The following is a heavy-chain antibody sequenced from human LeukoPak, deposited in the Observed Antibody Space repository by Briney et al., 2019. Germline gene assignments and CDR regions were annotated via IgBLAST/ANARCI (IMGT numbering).Heavy chain of an antibody. CDR2: IYYSGST. J-gene: IGHJ1*01. CDR3: ARVQGLTLFQH. D-gene: IGHD3-9*01. Sequence: SETLVLTCTVSGGSISSYYWSGIRQPPGKGLEWIGYIYYSGSTNYNPSLKSQVTISVDTSKNQFSLKLSSVTAADTAVYYCARVQGLTLFQHRGRGTLVTVSS. V-gene: IGHV4-59*01. CDR1: GGSISSYY.